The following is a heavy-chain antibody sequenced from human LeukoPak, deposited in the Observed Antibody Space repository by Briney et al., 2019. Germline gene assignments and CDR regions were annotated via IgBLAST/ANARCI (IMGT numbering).Heavy chain of an antibody. D-gene: IGHD3-10*01. J-gene: IGHJ6*02. CDR3: AKDGRRAMVRDYYYGMDV. Sequence: PGGSLRLSCAASGFTFSSYAMNWVRQAPGKGLEWVSGISGSGGSTYYADSVKGRFTISRDNSKNTLYLQMNSLRAEDTAVYYCAKDGRRAMVRDYYYGMDVWGQGTTVTVSS. CDR1: GFTFSSYA. V-gene: IGHV3-23*01. CDR2: ISGSGGST.